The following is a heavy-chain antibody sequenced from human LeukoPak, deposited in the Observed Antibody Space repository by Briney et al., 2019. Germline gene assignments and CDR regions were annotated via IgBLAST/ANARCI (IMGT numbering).Heavy chain of an antibody. CDR3: ARYTTTFAD. Sequence: GGSLRLSCAASGFTFSRYWMHWVRQAPGEGLQWVSSIGAKVPDTNYADSVRGRFTISRDNSKNTLYLQMNSLRAEDTAIYYCARYTTTFADWGQGTLVTVSS. D-gene: IGHD1-1*01. CDR1: GFTFSRYW. J-gene: IGHJ4*02. V-gene: IGHV3-74*01. CDR2: IGAKVPDT.